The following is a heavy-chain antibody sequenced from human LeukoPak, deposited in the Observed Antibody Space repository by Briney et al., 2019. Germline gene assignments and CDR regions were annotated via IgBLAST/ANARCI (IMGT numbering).Heavy chain of an antibody. CDR3: AREGTQYYYDSSGYYD. Sequence: ASVKVSCKASGYTFTGYYMHWVRQAPGQGLEWMGWINPNSGGTNYAQKFQGRVTMTRDTSIGTAYMELRRLRSDDTAVYYCAREGTQYYYDSSGYYDWGQGTLVTVSS. D-gene: IGHD3-22*01. V-gene: IGHV1-2*02. J-gene: IGHJ4*02. CDR1: GYTFTGYY. CDR2: INPNSGGT.